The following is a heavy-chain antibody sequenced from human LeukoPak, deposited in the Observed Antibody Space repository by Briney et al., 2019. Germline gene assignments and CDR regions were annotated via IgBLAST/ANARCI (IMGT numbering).Heavy chain of an antibody. Sequence: SETLSLICAVSVGYISIYYWTWIRQSPGKGLEWIGNVFYSGSTNYNPSLKSRVTISIDTSKNHFSLKLTSVTAADTAVYFCASGTVSGVIAPHSFHYWGRGTLVTVSS. CDR2: VFYSGST. CDR1: VGYISIYY. V-gene: IGHV4-59*01. D-gene: IGHD3-16*02. J-gene: IGHJ4*01. CDR3: ASGTVSGVIAPHSFHY.